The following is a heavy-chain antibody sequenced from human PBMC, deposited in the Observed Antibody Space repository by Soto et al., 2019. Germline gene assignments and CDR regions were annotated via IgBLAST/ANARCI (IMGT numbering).Heavy chain of an antibody. D-gene: IGHD6-19*01. CDR2: IKPDGSAK. CDR3: ARESPTLTVAESY. J-gene: IGHJ4*02. CDR1: GFIFSSYY. Sequence: PGGSLRLSCAASGFIFSSYYMNWVRQAPGKGLEWVANIKPDGSAKNYVDSVKGRFTISRDNAKNSVYLEMNSLRVDDTAVYYCARESPTLTVAESYWGRGSLVTVSS. V-gene: IGHV3-7*01.